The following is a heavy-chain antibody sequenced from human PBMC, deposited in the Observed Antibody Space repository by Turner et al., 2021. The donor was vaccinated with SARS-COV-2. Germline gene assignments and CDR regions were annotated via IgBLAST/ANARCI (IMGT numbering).Heavy chain of an antibody. CDR3: ATSTVAGTELNYYGMDV. V-gene: IGHV4-39*01. CDR1: GGSISSSSYY. Sequence: QLQLQESGPGLVKPSETLSLTCTASGGSISSSSYYWGWIRQPPGKGLEWIGSIYYSGSTYYTPSLKSRVTISVDTSKNQFSLKLRSVTAADTAVYYCATSTVAGTELNYYGMDVWGQGTTVTVSS. D-gene: IGHD6-13*01. CDR2: IYYSGST. J-gene: IGHJ6*02.